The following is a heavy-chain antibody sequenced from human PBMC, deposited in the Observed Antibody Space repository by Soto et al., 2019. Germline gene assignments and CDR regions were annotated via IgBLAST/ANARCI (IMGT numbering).Heavy chain of an antibody. CDR1: GLSFSDNY. J-gene: IGHJ6*02. V-gene: IGHV3-11*01. CDR2: ISGTGDTK. D-gene: IGHD3-10*01. CDR3: AIGGGKIYYKGLDV. Sequence: PGGSLRLSCAASGLSFSDNYFSWCRRAPGKGLECVAYISGTGDTKYYADSVKGRFTISRDNTKNSLYLQVNSLRAEDAAVYYCAIGGGKIYYKGLDVWGQGTAVTVSS.